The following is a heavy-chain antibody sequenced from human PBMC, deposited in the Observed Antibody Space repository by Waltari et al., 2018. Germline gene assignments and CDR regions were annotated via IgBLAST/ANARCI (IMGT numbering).Heavy chain of an antibody. V-gene: IGHV3-21*01. J-gene: IGHJ3*01. CDR1: GFTFSSYS. CDR3: ASEVVAATRV. Sequence: EVQLVESGGGLVKPGGSLRLSCAASGFTFSSYSMHWVRQAPGKGLEWVSSISSSSSYIYYADSVKGRFTISRDNAKNSLYLQMNSLRAEDTAVYYCASEVVAATRVWGQGTMVTVSS. D-gene: IGHD2-15*01. CDR2: ISSSSSYI.